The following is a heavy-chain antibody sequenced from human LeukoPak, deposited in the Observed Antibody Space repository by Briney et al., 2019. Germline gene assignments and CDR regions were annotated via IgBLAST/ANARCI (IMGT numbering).Heavy chain of an antibody. CDR2: IYYSGST. D-gene: IGHD5-12*01. Sequence: SETLSLTCTVSGGSVSSGSYYWSWIRQPPGKGLEWIGYIYYSGSTNYNPSLKSRVTISVDTSKNQFSLKLSSVTAADTAVYYCAREDGDSGYGFDYWGQGTLVTVSS. CDR3: AREDGDSGYGFDY. CDR1: GGSVSSGSYY. J-gene: IGHJ4*02. V-gene: IGHV4-61*01.